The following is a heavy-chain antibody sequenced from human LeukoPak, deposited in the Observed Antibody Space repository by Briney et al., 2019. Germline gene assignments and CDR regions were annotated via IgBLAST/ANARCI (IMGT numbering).Heavy chain of an antibody. Sequence: SSETLSLTCAVYGGSFSGYYWSWIRQPPGKGLEWIGEINHSGSTNYNPSLKSRVTISVDTSENQFSLKLSSVTAADTAVYYCARGIAVAGPDAFDIWGQGTMVTVSS. J-gene: IGHJ3*02. V-gene: IGHV4-34*01. CDR3: ARGIAVAGPDAFDI. CDR2: INHSGST. D-gene: IGHD6-19*01. CDR1: GGSFSGYY.